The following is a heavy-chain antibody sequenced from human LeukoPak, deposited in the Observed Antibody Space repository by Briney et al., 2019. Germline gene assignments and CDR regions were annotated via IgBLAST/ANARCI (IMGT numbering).Heavy chain of an antibody. J-gene: IGHJ4*02. Sequence: PGGSLRLSCTASGFTFGDYAMSWVRQAPGKGLEWVGFIRSKAYGGTTEYAASVKGRFTISRDDSKSIAYLQMSSLKTEDTAVYYCTRGLHLNYYDSSGVFDYWGQGTLVTVSS. V-gene: IGHV3-49*04. D-gene: IGHD3-22*01. CDR1: GFTFGDYA. CDR2: IRSKAYGGTT. CDR3: TRGLHLNYYDSSGVFDY.